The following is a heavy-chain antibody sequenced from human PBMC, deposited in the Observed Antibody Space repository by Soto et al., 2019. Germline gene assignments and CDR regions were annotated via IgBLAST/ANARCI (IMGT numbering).Heavy chain of an antibody. CDR1: GYSFTNSW. CDR3: ARPPGSGTLFAN. Sequence: GESLKISCQGSGYSFTNSWIGWVRQVPGRGLEWVGIIFPEYSDIRYRPSFQGRVTISADKSINAAYLQWSSLRASDTAIYFCARPPGSGTLFANWGQGTPVTVS. CDR2: IFPEYSDI. V-gene: IGHV5-51*01. D-gene: IGHD2-15*01. J-gene: IGHJ4*02.